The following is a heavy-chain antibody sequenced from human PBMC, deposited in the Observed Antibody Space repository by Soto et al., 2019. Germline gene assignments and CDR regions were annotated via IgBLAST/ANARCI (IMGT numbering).Heavy chain of an antibody. J-gene: IGHJ6*02. CDR1: GYSISSSNW. CDR3: ARSPDSSGYYPRRYYYGMDV. Sequence: SETPSLTCAVSGYSISSSNWWSWVRQPPGKGLEWIGEIYHSGSTNYNPSLKSRVTMSVDKSKNQFSLKLSSVTAADTAVYYCARSPDSSGYYPRRYYYGMDVWGQGTTVTVSS. D-gene: IGHD3-22*01. CDR2: IYHSGST. V-gene: IGHV4-4*02.